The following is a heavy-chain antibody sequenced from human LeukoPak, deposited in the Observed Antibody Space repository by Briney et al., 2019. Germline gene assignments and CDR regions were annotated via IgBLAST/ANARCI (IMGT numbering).Heavy chain of an antibody. V-gene: IGHV4-59*12. CDR1: GGSISGYY. CDR3: ARLDILTGSVDY. CDR2: IYYSGST. D-gene: IGHD3-9*01. J-gene: IGHJ4*02. Sequence: PSETLSLTCTVSGGSISGYYWSWLRQPPGKGLEWIGYIYYSGSTYYNPSLKSRVTISVDTSKNQFSLKLSSVTAADTAVYYCARLDILTGSVDYWGQGTLVTVSS.